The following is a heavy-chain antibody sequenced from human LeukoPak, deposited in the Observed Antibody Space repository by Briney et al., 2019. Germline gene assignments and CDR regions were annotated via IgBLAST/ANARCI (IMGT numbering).Heavy chain of an antibody. Sequence: PSETLSLTCNVSNGSISSGSYYWAWIRQPPGKGLEWIGSINYSGNTYCNPSLKSRVTISVDTSRNQFSLKLSSVTAADTAVFYCARQIPFYDYWSGHPRAYYYMDVWGKGTTVTVSS. J-gene: IGHJ6*03. V-gene: IGHV4-39*01. D-gene: IGHD3-3*01. CDR3: ARQIPFYDYWSGHPRAYYYMDV. CDR1: NGSISSGSYY. CDR2: INYSGNT.